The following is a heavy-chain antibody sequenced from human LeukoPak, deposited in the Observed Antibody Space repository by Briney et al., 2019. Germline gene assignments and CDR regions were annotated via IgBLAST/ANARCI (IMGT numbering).Heavy chain of an antibody. V-gene: IGHV3-23*01. Sequence: GGSLRLSCAASGFTFSSYAMSWVRQAPGKGLEWVSSISGSGGRTYYADSVKGRFTIYRDTSNNTLYLQMDSLRAEDTAVYYRAKDLVAGMAIGEFWGQGTLVTVSS. J-gene: IGHJ4*02. CDR1: GFTFSSYA. D-gene: IGHD6-19*01. CDR3: AKDLVAGMAIGEF. CDR2: ISGSGGRT.